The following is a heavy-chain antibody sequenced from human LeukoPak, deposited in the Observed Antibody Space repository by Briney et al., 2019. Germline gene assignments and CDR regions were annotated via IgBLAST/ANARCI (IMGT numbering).Heavy chain of an antibody. CDR1: GGSMRSFY. V-gene: IGHV4-4*07. CDR2: IYTSCVT. Sequence: SETLSLTCTVSGGSMRSFYWDWIRQPAAKGLQWNGRIYTSCVTNYNPSLKSRVTMSVDTSQNQFSLKLSSVTAADTAVYYCAREWTSGDGSGYPYYFDYWGPGTLVTVSS. CDR3: AREWTSGDGSGYPYYFDY. J-gene: IGHJ4*02. D-gene: IGHD3-22*01.